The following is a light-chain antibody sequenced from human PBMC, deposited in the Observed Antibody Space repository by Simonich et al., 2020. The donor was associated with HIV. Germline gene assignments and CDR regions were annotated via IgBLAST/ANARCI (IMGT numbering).Light chain of an antibody. Sequence: EIVLTHSPGTLSLSPGERATISCRASQSVSSSYFAWYKQKPGQAPRLLIYGASSRATGIPDRFSCSGSGTDFTLTISRLEPEDFAVYYCQQYGSSPRTFGQGTKVEIK. V-gene: IGKV3-20*01. CDR3: QQYGSSPRT. J-gene: IGKJ1*01. CDR2: GAS. CDR1: QSVSSSY.